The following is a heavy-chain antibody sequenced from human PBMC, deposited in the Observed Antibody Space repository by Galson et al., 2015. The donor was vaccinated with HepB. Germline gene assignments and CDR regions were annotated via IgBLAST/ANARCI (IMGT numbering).Heavy chain of an antibody. CDR1: GFTFNRYG. CDR3: AREMAIAAPASFDL. D-gene: IGHD6-25*01. J-gene: IGHJ4*01. CDR2: IWSNESNR. Sequence: SLRLSCAVSGFTFNRYGMHWVRQAPGEGLEWVALIWSNESNRYYSNSVMGRFTISRDNSKNTLYLEMNSLRAEDTAVYYCAREMAIAAPASFDLWGHGTLVTVSS. V-gene: IGHV3-33*01.